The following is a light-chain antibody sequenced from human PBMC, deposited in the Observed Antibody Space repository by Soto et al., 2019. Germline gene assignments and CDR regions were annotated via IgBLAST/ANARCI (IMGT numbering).Light chain of an antibody. Sequence: QTVVTQPPSASGTPGQRVTISCSGSTTNIEYYTVNWYQHLPGTAPKLVIYSNNERPSGVPDRFSGSKSGTSASLAISGLQSDDEADYYCSSWDDSLNGRVFGGGTKLTVL. CDR3: SSWDDSLNGRV. CDR1: TTNIEYYT. V-gene: IGLV1-44*01. CDR2: SNN. J-gene: IGLJ2*01.